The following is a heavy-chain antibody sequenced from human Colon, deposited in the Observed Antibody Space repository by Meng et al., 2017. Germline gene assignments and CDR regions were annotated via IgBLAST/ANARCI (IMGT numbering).Heavy chain of an antibody. Sequence: VGHFGGEVKKLWSSVKVSCKASGGPFTYFAFSWVRQAPGKGLEWMGGIIPIFGTPHYAQKFHGRVTITADKSTNTAYMELSSLRSEDTAVYYCARWDNSGYYFDYWGQGTLVTVSS. CDR1: GGPFTYFA. CDR3: ARWDNSGYYFDY. D-gene: IGHD3-22*01. V-gene: IGHV1-69*06. CDR2: IIPIFGTP. J-gene: IGHJ4*02.